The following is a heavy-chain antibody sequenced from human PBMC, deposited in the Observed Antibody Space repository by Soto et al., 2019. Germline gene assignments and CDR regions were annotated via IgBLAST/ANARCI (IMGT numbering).Heavy chain of an antibody. V-gene: IGHV4-34*01. CDR1: GGSFSGYY. Sequence: ETLSLTCAVYGGSFSGYYWSWIRQPPVKGLEWIGEINHSGSTNYNPSLKSRVTISVDTSKNQFSLKLSSVTAADTAVYYCARGKVLLWFGEFNWFDPWGQGTLVTVSS. D-gene: IGHD3-10*01. J-gene: IGHJ5*02. CDR3: ARGKVLLWFGEFNWFDP. CDR2: INHSGST.